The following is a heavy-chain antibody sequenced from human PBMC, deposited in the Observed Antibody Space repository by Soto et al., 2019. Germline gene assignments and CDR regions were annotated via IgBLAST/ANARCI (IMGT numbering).Heavy chain of an antibody. Sequence: SVKVSCKASGSTFTSSAVQWVRQARGQRLGWIGWIVVGSGNTNYAQKFQERVTITRDMSTSTAYMELSSLRSEDTAVYYCALDSSGYTRGYYGMDVWGQGTTVTVSS. J-gene: IGHJ6*02. CDR1: GSTFTSSA. D-gene: IGHD3-22*01. CDR3: ALDSSGYTRGYYGMDV. CDR2: IVVGSGNT. V-gene: IGHV1-58*01.